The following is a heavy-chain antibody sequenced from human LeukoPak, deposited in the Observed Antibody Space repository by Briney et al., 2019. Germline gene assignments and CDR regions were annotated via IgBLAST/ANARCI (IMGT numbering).Heavy chain of an antibody. CDR2: ISGSGTST. D-gene: IGHD3-22*01. Sequence: GGSLSRACAASGFTFSSYAMSWVRQAPGKGLEWVSAISGSGTSTYYADSVKVRFTNSRDNSKNTLYLQMNSLRAEDTAVYYCAKGGFYDSSGYYHGAFDVWGQGTMVTVSS. CDR1: GFTFSSYA. V-gene: IGHV3-23*01. J-gene: IGHJ3*01. CDR3: AKGGFYDSSGYYHGAFDV.